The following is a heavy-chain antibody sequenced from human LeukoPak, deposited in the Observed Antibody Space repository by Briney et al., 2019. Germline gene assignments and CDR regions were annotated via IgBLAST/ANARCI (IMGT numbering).Heavy chain of an antibody. CDR2: IKQDGSEK. CDR1: GFTFSSYW. D-gene: IGHD1-26*01. CDR3: ARDKIVGATNFDY. Sequence: GSLRLSCSASGFTFSSYWMSWVRQAPGKGLEWVANIKQDGSEKYYVDSVKGRFTVSRDNAKNSLYLQMNSLRAEDTAIYYCARDKIVGATNFDYWGQGTLVTVSS. V-gene: IGHV3-7*01. J-gene: IGHJ4*02.